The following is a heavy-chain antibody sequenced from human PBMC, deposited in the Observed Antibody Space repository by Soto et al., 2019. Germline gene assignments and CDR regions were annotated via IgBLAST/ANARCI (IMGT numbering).Heavy chain of an antibody. V-gene: IGHV3-48*02. Sequence: GGSLRLSCAASGFTFSSYSMNWVRQAPGKGLEWVSYISSSSSTIYYADSVKGRFTISRDNAKNSLYLQMNSLRDEDTAVYYCARDWSGRLQFQAFDIWGQGTMVTVSS. CDR3: ARDWSGRLQFQAFDI. CDR1: GFTFSSYS. CDR2: ISSSSSTI. D-gene: IGHD3-3*01. J-gene: IGHJ3*02.